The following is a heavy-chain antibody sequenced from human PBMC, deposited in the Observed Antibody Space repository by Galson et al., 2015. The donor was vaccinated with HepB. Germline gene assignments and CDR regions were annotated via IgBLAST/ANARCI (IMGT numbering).Heavy chain of an antibody. CDR2: IKQDGSEK. J-gene: IGHJ3*01. D-gene: IGHD3-22*01. CDR3: ERADYYDSSGGL. Sequence: SLRLSCAASGFTFSSYWMSWVRQAPGKGLEWVANIKQDGSEKYYVDSVKGRFTISRDNAKNSLYLQMNSLRAEDTAVYYCERADYYDSSGGLWGQGTMVTVSS. CDR1: GFTFSSYW. V-gene: IGHV3-7*03.